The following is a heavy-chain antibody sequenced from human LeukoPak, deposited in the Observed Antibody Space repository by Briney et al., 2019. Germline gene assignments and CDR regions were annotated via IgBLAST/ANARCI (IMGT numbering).Heavy chain of an antibody. CDR1: GGSISSYY. Sequence: SETLPLTCTVSGGSISSYYWSWIRQPPGKGLEWIGYIYYSGSTNYNPSLKSRVTISVDTSKNQFSLKLSSVTAADTAVCYCARDRTGGVRLDYWGQGTLVTVSS. CDR2: IYYSGST. CDR3: ARDRTGGVRLDY. D-gene: IGHD2-21*01. J-gene: IGHJ4*02. V-gene: IGHV4-59*01.